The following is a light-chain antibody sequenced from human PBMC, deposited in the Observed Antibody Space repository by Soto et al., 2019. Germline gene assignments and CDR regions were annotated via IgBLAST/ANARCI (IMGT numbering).Light chain of an antibody. CDR2: ATS. CDR1: QSISRTY. CDR3: QHYGTSLYS. Sequence: EIVLTQSPGTLSLSPGERTTLSCRASQSISRTYVAWYQQKPGQAPRLLIYATSNRATGVPDRFSGSGSGTDFTLTITRLEPEDFAVYYCQHYGTSLYSFGQGTKLEI. V-gene: IGKV3-20*01. J-gene: IGKJ2*03.